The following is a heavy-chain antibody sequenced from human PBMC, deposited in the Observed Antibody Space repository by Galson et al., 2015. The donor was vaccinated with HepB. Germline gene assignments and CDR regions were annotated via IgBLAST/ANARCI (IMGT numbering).Heavy chain of an antibody. CDR1: GGTFSSYA. Sequence: SVKVSCKASGGTFSSYAISWVRQAPGQGLEWMGGIIPIFGTANYAQKFQGRVTITADESTSTAYMELSSLRSEDTAVYYCARVYMVTLEDVNWFDPWGQGTLVTVSS. CDR3: ARVYMVTLEDVNWFDP. J-gene: IGHJ5*02. D-gene: IGHD1-1*01. V-gene: IGHV1-69*13. CDR2: IIPIFGTA.